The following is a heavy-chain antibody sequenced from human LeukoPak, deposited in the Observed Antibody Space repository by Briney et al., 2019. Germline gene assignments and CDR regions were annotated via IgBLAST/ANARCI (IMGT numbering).Heavy chain of an antibody. CDR3: ARGLYRDAFDI. CDR2: IYSGGST. V-gene: IGHV3-53*01. CDR1: GFTVSSNY. D-gene: IGHD3-3*01. Sequence: PGGSLRHSCAASGFTVSSNYMSWVRQAPGKGLEWVSVIYSGGSTYYADSVKGRFAISRDNSKNTLYLQMNSLRAEDTAVYYCARGLYRDAFDIWGQGTMVTVSS. J-gene: IGHJ3*02.